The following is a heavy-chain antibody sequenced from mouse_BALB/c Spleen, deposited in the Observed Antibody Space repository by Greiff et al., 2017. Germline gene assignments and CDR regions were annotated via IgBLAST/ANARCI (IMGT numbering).Heavy chain of an antibody. J-gene: IGHJ2*01. CDR2: IDPANGNT. CDR1: GFNIKDTY. V-gene: IGHV14-3*02. Sequence: EVQRVESGAELVKPGASVKLSCTASGFNIKDTYMHWVKQRPEQGLEWIGRIDPANGNTKYDPKFQGKATITADTSSNTAYLQLSSLTSEDTAVYYCARGNYYGSSYFDYWGQGTTLTVSS. D-gene: IGHD1-1*01. CDR3: ARGNYYGSSYFDY.